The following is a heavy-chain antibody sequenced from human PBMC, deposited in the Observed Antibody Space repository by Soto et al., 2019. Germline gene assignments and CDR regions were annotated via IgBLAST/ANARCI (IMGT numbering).Heavy chain of an antibody. CDR1: GYTFTNYG. V-gene: IGHV1-18*01. J-gene: IGHJ5*02. CDR3: ARDPWYYYGSGSYYKENWFDP. Sequence: ASVKVSCKASGYTFTNYGVSWVRQAPGQGLEWMGWIGGYKGNTNYAQKLQGRVTLTTDTSTSTAYMELSSLRSEDTAVYYCARDPWYYYGSGSYYKENWFDPWGQGTLVTVSS. CDR2: IGGYKGNT. D-gene: IGHD3-10*01.